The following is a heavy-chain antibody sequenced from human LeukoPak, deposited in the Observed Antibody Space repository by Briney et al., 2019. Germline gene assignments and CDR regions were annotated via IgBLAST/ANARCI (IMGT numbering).Heavy chain of an antibody. J-gene: IGHJ6*03. CDR3: ARSPTAGRNYYYYYMDV. Sequence: ASVKVSCKASGYTFTSYYMHWVRQAPGQGLEWMGIINPSGGSTSYAQKFQGRVTMTRDMSTSTVYMELSSLRSEDTAVYYCARSPTAGRNYYYYYMDVWGKGTTVTVSS. D-gene: IGHD6-13*01. CDR1: GYTFTSYY. CDR2: INPSGGST. V-gene: IGHV1-46*01.